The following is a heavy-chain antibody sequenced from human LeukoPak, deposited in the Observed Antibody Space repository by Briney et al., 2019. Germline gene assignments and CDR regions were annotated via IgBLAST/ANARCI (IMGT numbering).Heavy chain of an antibody. CDR1: GGSFSGYY. D-gene: IGHD3-3*01. Sequence: SETLSLTCAVYGGSFSGYYWSWIRQPPGKGLEWIGEINHSGSTNYNPSLKSRVTISVDTSKNQFSLKLSSVTAADTAVYYCASGRFYDFWSGYYFDYWGQGTLVTVSS. J-gene: IGHJ4*02. V-gene: IGHV4-34*01. CDR3: ASGRFYDFWSGYYFDY. CDR2: INHSGST.